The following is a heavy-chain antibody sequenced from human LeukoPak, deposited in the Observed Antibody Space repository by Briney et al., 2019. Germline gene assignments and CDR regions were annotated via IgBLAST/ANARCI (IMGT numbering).Heavy chain of an antibody. CDR3: ARVPAYCGGDCYSDY. Sequence: AGGSLRLSCAASGFTFSTYSMNWVRQAPGKGLEWVSYISSSSSTIYYADSVKGRFTISRDNAKNSLYLQVNSLSDEDTAVYYCARVPAYCGGDCYSDYWGQGTLVTVSS. CDR2: ISSSSSTI. CDR1: GFTFSTYS. J-gene: IGHJ4*02. V-gene: IGHV3-48*02. D-gene: IGHD2-21*02.